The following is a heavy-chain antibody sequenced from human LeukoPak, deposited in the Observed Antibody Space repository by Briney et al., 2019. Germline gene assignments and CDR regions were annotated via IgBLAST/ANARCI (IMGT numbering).Heavy chain of an antibody. CDR1: GYTFTSYG. Sequence: ASVKVSCKASGYTFTSYGISWVRQAPGQGLEWMGWISAYNGNTNYAQKLQGRVTMTTDTSTSTAYMELRSLRSDDTAVYYCARGGEGSWISNYGDYYFDYWGQGTLVTVSS. V-gene: IGHV1-18*01. J-gene: IGHJ4*02. CDR3: ARGGEGSWISNYGDYYFDY. CDR2: ISAYNGNT. D-gene: IGHD4-17*01.